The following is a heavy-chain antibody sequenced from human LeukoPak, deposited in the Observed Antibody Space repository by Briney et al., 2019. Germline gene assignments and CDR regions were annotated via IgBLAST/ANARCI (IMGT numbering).Heavy chain of an antibody. Sequence: GGSLRLSCAASGFTFGSYGMSWARQAPGKGLEWVSFITPNADRTSYADSVEGRFTISRDNPRNTLYMQMNSLRDEDTAIYYCAIMHGYYDGSGYWVQWGQGTLVTVSS. CDR1: GFTFGSYG. J-gene: IGHJ1*01. CDR2: ITPNADRT. D-gene: IGHD3-22*01. CDR3: AIMHGYYDGSGYWVQ. V-gene: IGHV3-23*01.